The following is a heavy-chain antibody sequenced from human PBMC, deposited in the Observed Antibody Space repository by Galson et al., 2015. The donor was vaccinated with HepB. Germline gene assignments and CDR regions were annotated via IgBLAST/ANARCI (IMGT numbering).Heavy chain of an antibody. V-gene: IGHV3-30*03. CDR3: AADATTIVTAFDY. Sequence: FLRLSCAASGFTLSNSAMHWVRQAPGKGLEWVAKISYDAKNVYYAESLRGRSAISRDYSKNALYLEMNSLRVEDTAVYYCAADATTIVTAFDYWGQGTLVTVSS. CDR2: ISYDAKNV. D-gene: IGHD2-21*02. J-gene: IGHJ4*02. CDR1: GFTLSNSA.